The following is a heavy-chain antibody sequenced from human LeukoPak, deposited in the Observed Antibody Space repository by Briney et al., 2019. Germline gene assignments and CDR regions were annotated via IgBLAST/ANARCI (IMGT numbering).Heavy chain of an antibody. D-gene: IGHD5-24*01. CDR3: ARGTISVTDDLFDY. J-gene: IGHJ4*02. Sequence: GGSLRLSCAASGFIFGNYPMHWVRQAPGKGLEWVALISSDENDKKYADSVKGRFTISRDNSKNTLFLQINSLRAEDTALYYCARGTISVTDDLFDYWGQGILVTVSS. CDR2: ISSDENDK. V-gene: IGHV3-30*04. CDR1: GFIFGNYP.